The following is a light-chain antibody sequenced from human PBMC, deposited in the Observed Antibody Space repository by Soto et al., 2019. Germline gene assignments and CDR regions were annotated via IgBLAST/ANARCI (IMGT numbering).Light chain of an antibody. CDR2: GAS. Sequence: IPMTQSPSSLSASVGDSVTVTCRASQSINIYLNWYQQKPGKAPTLLIYGASSLQSGVPSRFTGGGSRTDFTLTISSLLPEDFATYYCQQSYRSPYTFGQGTKLEIK. J-gene: IGKJ2*01. CDR3: QQSYRSPYT. CDR1: QSINIY. V-gene: IGKV1-39*01.